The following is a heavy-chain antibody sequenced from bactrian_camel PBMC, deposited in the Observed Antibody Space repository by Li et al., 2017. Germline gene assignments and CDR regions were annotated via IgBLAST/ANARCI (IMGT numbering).Heavy chain of an antibody. V-gene: IGHV3S6*01. CDR1: GSTSSSYY. CDR3: VADGFRY. Sequence: HVQLVESGGGLVQPGGSLRLSCAASGSTSSSYYFAWVRQAPGKGLEWVAAIRSDGHNTVYTESLKGRFTISRDNAKNTVDLQMISLKPEDTAVYYCVADGFRYWGQGTQVTVS. D-gene: IGHD7*01. CDR2: IRSDGHNT. J-gene: IGHJ6*01.